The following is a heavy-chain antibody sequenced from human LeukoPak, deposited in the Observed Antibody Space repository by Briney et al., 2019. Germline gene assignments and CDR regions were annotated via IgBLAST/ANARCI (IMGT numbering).Heavy chain of an antibody. CDR3: ARGREGASIFDY. V-gene: IGHV4-4*07. Sequence: TSETLSLTCTVSGDSLSRYYWTWIRQPAGKGLEWIGRVDTSGSTNYNPSLRSRVTMSLDTSKNQFSLILTSVTAADTAVHYCARGREGASIFDYWGQGALVTVSS. D-gene: IGHD1-26*01. CDR2: VDTSGST. J-gene: IGHJ4*02. CDR1: GDSLSRYY.